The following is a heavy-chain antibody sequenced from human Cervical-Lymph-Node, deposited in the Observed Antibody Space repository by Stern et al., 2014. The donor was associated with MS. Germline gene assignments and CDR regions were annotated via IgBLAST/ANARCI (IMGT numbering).Heavy chain of an antibody. J-gene: IGHJ5*02. CDR2: IRTKANGETS. V-gene: IGHV3-49*03. CDR3: SRYFGFDP. CDR1: GFTFGDCV. Sequence: EMQLVESGGGLVQPGRSLRLSCTTSGFTFGDCVMSWFRQAPGKGLEWVGFIRTKANGETSEYAASVTGRFTISRDDSTSIAYLQMNSLKIEDTAMYYCSRYFGFDPWGQGTLVTVSS. D-gene: IGHD2/OR15-2a*01.